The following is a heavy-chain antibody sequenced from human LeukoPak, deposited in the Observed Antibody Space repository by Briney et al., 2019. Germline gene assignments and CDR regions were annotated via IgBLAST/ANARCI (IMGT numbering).Heavy chain of an antibody. CDR1: GCTFSSYA. V-gene: IGHV1-69*13. Sequence: GASVKVSCKASGCTFSSYAISWVRQAPGQGLEWMGGIIPIFGTANYAPKFQGRVTITADESTSTAYMELSSLRSEDTAVYYCAAEAPYCSSTSCPEDYWGQGTLVTVSS. D-gene: IGHD2-2*01. CDR2: IIPIFGTA. J-gene: IGHJ4*02. CDR3: AAEAPYCSSTSCPEDY.